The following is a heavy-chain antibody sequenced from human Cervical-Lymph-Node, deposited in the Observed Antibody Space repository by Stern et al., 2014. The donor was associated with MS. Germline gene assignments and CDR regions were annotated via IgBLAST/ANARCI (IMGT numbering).Heavy chain of an antibody. J-gene: IGHJ4*01. CDR1: GFSLDDNAEA. Sequence: VTLKESGPTLVKPSQTLTLTCSFSGFSLDDNAEAVGWIRQPPGKPLEWLALIYWDGDDRYNPSLSPRLTITKDTSRNQVVLKLADVDPVDTATYFCAHKFTSCGDDFFDFWGQGTLVTVSS. CDR2: IYWDGDD. V-gene: IGHV2-5*02. CDR3: AHKFTSCGDDFFDF.